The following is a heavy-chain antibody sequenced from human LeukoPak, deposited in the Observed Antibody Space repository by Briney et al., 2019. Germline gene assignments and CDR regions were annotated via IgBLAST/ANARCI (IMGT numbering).Heavy chain of an antibody. Sequence: PGGSLRLSCAASGFTFSSYSMNWVRQAPGKGLEWVSYISSSGSTIYYADSVKGRFTISRDNAKNSVYLQMNSLRAEDTAVYYCVRERGLLFDYWGQGTLVTVSS. CDR1: GFTFSSYS. CDR3: VRERGLLFDY. CDR2: ISSSGSTI. D-gene: IGHD3-10*01. V-gene: IGHV3-48*04. J-gene: IGHJ4*02.